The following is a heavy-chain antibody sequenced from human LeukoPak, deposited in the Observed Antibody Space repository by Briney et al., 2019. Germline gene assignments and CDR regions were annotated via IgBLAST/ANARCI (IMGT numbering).Heavy chain of an antibody. CDR3: ARGIFGSSPALDL. CDR2: TSGDNGNT. J-gene: IGHJ5*02. CDR1: GYTFPIYA. Sequence: ASVKVSCKASGYTFPIYAMHWVRQAPGQRLQWMGWTSGDNGNTYYSEEFQGRVTITRDTSANTAYMQLSSLTSEDVAVYFCARGIFGSSPALDLWGQGTLVTVSS. V-gene: IGHV1-3*02. D-gene: IGHD6-13*01.